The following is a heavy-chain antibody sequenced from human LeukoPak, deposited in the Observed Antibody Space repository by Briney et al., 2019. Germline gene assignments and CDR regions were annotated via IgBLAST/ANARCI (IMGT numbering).Heavy chain of an antibody. V-gene: IGHV1-2*02. J-gene: IGHJ4*02. CDR1: GYTFTGYY. CDR3: ARGITTGAPY. D-gene: IGHD1-1*01. CDR2: INPNSGGT. Sequence: ASVKVSCKASGYTFTGYYIHWVRQAPGQGLEWMGWINPNSGGTSYAQKFQGRVTMTRDTSISTAYMDLSRLRSDDTAMYYCARGITTGAPYWGQGTLVTVSS.